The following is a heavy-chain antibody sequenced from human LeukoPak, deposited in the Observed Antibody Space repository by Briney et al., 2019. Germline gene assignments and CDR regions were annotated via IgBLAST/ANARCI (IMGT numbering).Heavy chain of an antibody. CDR1: GDSISSNNW. V-gene: IGHV4-4*02. Sequence: LETLSLTCAVSGDSISSNNWWSWVRQPPGKGLEWIGEIYHTGSTNYNPSLKSRVTKSVDKSKNQFSLNLNSATAPDTAVYYCARGRPVDYWGQGTLVTVSS. J-gene: IGHJ4*02. CDR2: IYHTGST. CDR3: ARGRPVDY.